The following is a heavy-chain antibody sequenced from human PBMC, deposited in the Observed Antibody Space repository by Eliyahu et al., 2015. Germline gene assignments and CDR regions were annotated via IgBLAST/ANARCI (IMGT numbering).Heavy chain of an antibody. V-gene: IGHV3-30-3*01. D-gene: IGHD6-13*01. CDR2: ISYDGNNK. J-gene: IGHJ4*02. CDR3: ARPPDPQLTQINYFDY. CDR1: GFNFXSYA. Sequence: QVQLVESGGGVVQPGRSLRLSCAASGFNFXSYAMHWVRQAPGKGLEWVAVISYDGNNKYYADSVKGRFTVSRDNSKKRLDLRMNSLRLEDLAVYYCARPPDPQLTQINYFDYWGQGTLVTVSS.